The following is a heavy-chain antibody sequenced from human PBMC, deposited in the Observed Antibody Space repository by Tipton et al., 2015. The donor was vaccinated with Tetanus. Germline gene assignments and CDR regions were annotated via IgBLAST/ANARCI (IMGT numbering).Heavy chain of an antibody. CDR2: ISHTGTTT. J-gene: IGHJ5*02. D-gene: IGHD2-15*01. V-gene: IGHV3-11*04. CDR1: GFTFSAYY. Sequence: SLRLSCAASGFTFSAYYMSWIRLAPGKGLEWISYISHTGTTTYYSASVMGRFTVSRDNTKNTVYLEMNGLRAEDTAVYYCVREDIVLRIYAVMDLWGQGTLVTVSS. CDR3: VREDIVLRIYAVMDL.